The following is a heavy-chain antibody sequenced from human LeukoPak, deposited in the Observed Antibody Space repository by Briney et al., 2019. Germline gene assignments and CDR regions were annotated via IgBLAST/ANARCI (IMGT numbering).Heavy chain of an antibody. V-gene: IGHV4-39*01. CDR1: GGSISSSRSY. J-gene: IGHJ5*02. D-gene: IGHD2-21*01. CDR2: IYYSGIT. Sequence: PSETLSLTCTVSGGSISSSRSYWGWIRQPPGKGLEWIGSIYYSGITYYNPSLKSRVTISVDTSKNQSSLKVNSVSAADTAVYYCATTPEGSMLSHFDPWGQGTLVTVSS. CDR3: ATTPEGSMLSHFDP.